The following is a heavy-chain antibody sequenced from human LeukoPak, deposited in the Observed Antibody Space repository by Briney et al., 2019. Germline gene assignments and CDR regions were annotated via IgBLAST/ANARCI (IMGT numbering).Heavy chain of an antibody. CDR3: AKTPERTDVYRISPPFDY. CDR1: GFTFSTYG. D-gene: IGHD5-24*01. J-gene: IGHJ4*02. CDR2: ISYDGNNK. V-gene: IGHV3-30*19. Sequence: GGSLRLSCAASGFTFSTYGMHWVRQAPGRGLEWVAVISYDGNNKYYADSVKGRFTISRDNSKNTLYLQMNSLRGEDTAVYYCAKTPERTDVYRISPPFDYWGQGTQVTVSS.